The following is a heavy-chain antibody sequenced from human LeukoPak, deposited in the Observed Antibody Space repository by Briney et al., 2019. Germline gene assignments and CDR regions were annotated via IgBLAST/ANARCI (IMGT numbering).Heavy chain of an antibody. V-gene: IGHV1-46*01. J-gene: IGHJ4*02. CDR2: INPSGGST. D-gene: IGHD6-13*01. Sequence: ASVKVSCKASGYTFTSYYMHWVRQAPGQGLEWMGIINPSGGSTSYAQKFQGRVTMTRDTSTSTVYMELSSLRSEDTAAYYCAIEAIPGQQLTTGAFLEDYWGQGTLVTVSS. CDR3: AIEAIPGQQLTTGAFLEDY. CDR1: GYTFTSYY.